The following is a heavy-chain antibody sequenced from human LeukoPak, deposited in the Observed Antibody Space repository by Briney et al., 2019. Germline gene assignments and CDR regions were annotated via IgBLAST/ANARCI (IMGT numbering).Heavy chain of an antibody. J-gene: IGHJ4*02. V-gene: IGHV1-2*06. D-gene: IGHD6-13*01. CDR3: AGSSSSWKYYFDY. CDR1: GYTFTGYY. CDR2: INPNSGGT. Sequence: ASVKVSCKASGYTFTGYYMHWVRQAPGQGLEWMGRINPNSGGTNYAQKFQGRVTMTRDTSISTAYMELSRLRSDDTAVYYCAGSSSSWKYYFDYWGQGTLVTVSS.